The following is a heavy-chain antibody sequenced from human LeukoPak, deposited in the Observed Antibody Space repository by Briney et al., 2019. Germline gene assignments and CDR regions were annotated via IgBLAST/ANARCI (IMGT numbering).Heavy chain of an antibody. CDR1: GFIFRNHW. CDR3: AKRPSDYGDYVSYFDY. CDR2: IKQDGNEK. Sequence: GGSLRLSCAASGFIFRNHWMSWVRQVPGRGLELVAHIKQDGNEKHYVDSVEGRFTISRDNSKEILYLQMNSLRDEDTAVYYCAKRPSDYGDYVSYFDYWGQGTLVTVSS. D-gene: IGHD4-17*01. V-gene: IGHV3-7*01. J-gene: IGHJ4*02.